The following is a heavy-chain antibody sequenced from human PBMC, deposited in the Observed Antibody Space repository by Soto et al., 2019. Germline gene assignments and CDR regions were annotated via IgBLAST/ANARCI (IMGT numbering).Heavy chain of an antibody. Sequence: SETLSLTCTVSGGSISSGDYYWNWIRQHPGKGLEWIGYIYYSGSTYYNPSLKSRVIISLDTAKNQFSLKLNSVTAAETAVYYCARDGGGVAARPFDYWGQGTLVTVSS. D-gene: IGHD6-6*01. V-gene: IGHV4-31*03. J-gene: IGHJ4*02. CDR2: IYYSGST. CDR3: ARDGGGVAARPFDY. CDR1: GGSISSGDYY.